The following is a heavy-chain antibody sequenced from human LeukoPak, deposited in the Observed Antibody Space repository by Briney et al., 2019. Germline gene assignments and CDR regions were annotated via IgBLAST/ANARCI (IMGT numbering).Heavy chain of an antibody. J-gene: IGHJ4*02. CDR2: ISGSGGST. D-gene: IGHD1-7*01. CDR3: AKMVILITGTTHPYFDY. Sequence: PGGSLRLSCAASGFTFSSYSMNWVRQAPGKGLEWVSAISGSGGSTYYADSVKGRFTISRDNSKNTLYLQMNSLRAEDTAVYYCAKMVILITGTTHPYFDYWGQGTLVTVSS. CDR1: GFTFSSYS. V-gene: IGHV3-23*01.